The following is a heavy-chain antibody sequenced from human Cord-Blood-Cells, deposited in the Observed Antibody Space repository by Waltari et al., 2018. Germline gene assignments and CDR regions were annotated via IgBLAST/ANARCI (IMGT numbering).Heavy chain of an antibody. J-gene: IGHJ1*01. V-gene: IGHV1-3*01. CDR3: ARDEYSSSDGAAEYFQH. CDR2: IHAGNGNT. Sequence: QVQLVQSGAEVKKPGASVQVSCKASGYTFTRYAMHWARQAPGQRLEWMGWIHAGNGNTKYSQKFKGRVTITRDTSASTAYMELSSLRSEDTAVYYCARDEYSSSDGAAEYFQHWGQGTLVTVSS. D-gene: IGHD6-6*01. CDR1: GYTFTRYA.